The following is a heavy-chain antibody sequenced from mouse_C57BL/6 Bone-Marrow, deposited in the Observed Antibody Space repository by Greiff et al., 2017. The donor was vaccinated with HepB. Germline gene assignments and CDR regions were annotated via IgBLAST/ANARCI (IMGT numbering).Heavy chain of an antibody. V-gene: IGHV14-4*01. Sequence: VQLQQSGAELVRPGASVKLSCTASGFNIKDDYMHWVKQRPEQGLEWIGWIDPENGDTEYASKFQGKATITADTSSNTAYLQLSSLTSEDTAVYDCTGDSSGYVGFAYWGQGTLVTVSA. CDR1: GFNIKDDY. CDR3: TGDSSGYVGFAY. CDR2: IDPENGDT. D-gene: IGHD3-2*02. J-gene: IGHJ3*01.